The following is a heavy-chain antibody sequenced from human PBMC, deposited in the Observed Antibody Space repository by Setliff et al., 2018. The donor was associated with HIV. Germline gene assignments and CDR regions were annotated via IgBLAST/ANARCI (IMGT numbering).Heavy chain of an antibody. V-gene: IGHV3-30*02. CDR1: GFIFGNFG. Sequence: QPGGSLRLSCAASGFIFGNFGLHWVRQAPGEGLEWVTFIRYDGSEKFYADSVRGRFTISRDNSKNKLYLQMNSLRIEDTAICYCVKGDNFWTGYSTYFEFDHWGQGTLVTVSS. CDR2: IRYDGSEK. CDR3: VKGDNFWTGYSTYFEFDH. J-gene: IGHJ5*02. D-gene: IGHD3-3*01.